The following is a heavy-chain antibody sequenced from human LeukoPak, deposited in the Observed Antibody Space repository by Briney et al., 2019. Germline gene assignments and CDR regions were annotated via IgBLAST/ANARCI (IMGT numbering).Heavy chain of an antibody. CDR2: TYYRSRWYN. CDR3: ARDRPTTLNNWFDP. V-gene: IGHV6-1*01. Sequence: PSQTLSLTCAISGDGFSSNSAAWNWPRQSPSRGLEWLGRTYYRSRWYNDYAVSVKSLITINADTSKNQFSLQLNSVTPEDTAVYYCARDRPTTLNNWFDPWGQGTLVTVSS. J-gene: IGHJ5*02. D-gene: IGHD1-7*01. CDR1: GDGFSSNSAA.